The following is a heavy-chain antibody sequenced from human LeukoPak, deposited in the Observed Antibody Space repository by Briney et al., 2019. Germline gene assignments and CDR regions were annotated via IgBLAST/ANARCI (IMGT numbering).Heavy chain of an antibody. CDR2: IYYSGST. D-gene: IGHD3-3*01. CDR3: ARDLRYYDFWSGYYYFDY. J-gene: IGHJ4*02. Sequence: SETLSLTCTVSGGSISSSSYYWGWIRQPPGMGPEWIGSIYYSGSTYYNPSLKSRVTISVDTSKNQFSLKLSSVTAADTAVYYCARDLRYYDFWSGYYYFDYWGQGTLVTVSS. V-gene: IGHV4-39*07. CDR1: GGSISSSSYY.